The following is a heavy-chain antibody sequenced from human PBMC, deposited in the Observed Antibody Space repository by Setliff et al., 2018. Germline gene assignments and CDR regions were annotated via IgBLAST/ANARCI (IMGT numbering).Heavy chain of an antibody. CDR1: GGSISGTINY. CDR2: IYYLGNT. Sequence: PSETLSLTCTVSGGSISGTINYWVWIRQPPGKGLEWIGHIYYLGNTYYNPSLESRLTMSVDTAKNQFSLKLTSVTAADTAIYYCATLPWETTNYFDLWDRGTLVTVSS. J-gene: IGHJ2*01. CDR3: ATLPWETTNYFDL. V-gene: IGHV4-39*07. D-gene: IGHD4-17*01.